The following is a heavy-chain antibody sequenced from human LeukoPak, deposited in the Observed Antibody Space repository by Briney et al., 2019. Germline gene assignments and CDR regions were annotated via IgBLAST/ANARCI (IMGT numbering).Heavy chain of an antibody. CDR2: IYYSGST. Sequence: PSETLSLTCTVSGGSISSYYWSWIRQPPGKGLEWIGYIYYSGSTNYNPSLKSRVTISVDTSKNQFSLKLSSVTAADTAVYYCAKDGGGGSKDYYYMGVWGKGTTVTISS. D-gene: IGHD2-15*01. V-gene: IGHV4-59*01. J-gene: IGHJ6*03. CDR3: AKDGGGGSKDYYYMGV. CDR1: GGSISSYY.